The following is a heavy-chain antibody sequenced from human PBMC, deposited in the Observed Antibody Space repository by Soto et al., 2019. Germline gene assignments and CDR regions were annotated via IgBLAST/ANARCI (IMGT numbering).Heavy chain of an antibody. V-gene: IGHV1-69*01. CDR1: GGTFSSYA. CDR3: ARDVEMATIHYYYYGMDV. CDR2: IIPIFGTA. Sequence: QVQLVQSGAEVKKPGSSVKVSCKASGGTFSSYAISWVRQAPGQGLEWMGGIIPIFGTANYAQKCQGRVTITADESTSTAYMEMSSLRSEDTAVYYCARDVEMATIHYYYYGMDVWGQGTTVTVSS. J-gene: IGHJ6*02. D-gene: IGHD5-12*01.